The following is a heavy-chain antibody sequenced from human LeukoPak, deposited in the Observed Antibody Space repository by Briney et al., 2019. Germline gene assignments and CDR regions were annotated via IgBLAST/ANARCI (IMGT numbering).Heavy chain of an antibody. CDR3: TTITMIREHEDY. V-gene: IGHV3-15*01. CDR1: GFTFSNAW. Sequence: GGSLRLSCEASGFTFSNAWMSWVRQAPGKGLEWVGHIKSKTDGGTTDYAAPVKGRFTISRDDSRNTLSLQMNSLKTEDTAVYYCTTITMIREHEDYWGQGTLVTVSS. J-gene: IGHJ4*02. CDR2: IKSKTDGGTT. D-gene: IGHD3-10*01.